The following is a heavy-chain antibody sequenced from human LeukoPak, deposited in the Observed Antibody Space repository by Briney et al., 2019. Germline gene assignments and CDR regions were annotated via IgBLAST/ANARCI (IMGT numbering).Heavy chain of an antibody. V-gene: IGHV3-30*02. D-gene: IGHD1-26*01. Sequence: PGGSLRLSCATSGFTFRDSDFHWVRQAPDKGLEWLTSIQFDGTKKDYADSVKGRFTISRDTSRNTVYLQMNRLTTEDTAVYYCSGETSGSGEYWGQGTLVIVSS. CDR2: IQFDGTKK. J-gene: IGHJ4*02. CDR3: SGETSGSGEY. CDR1: GFTFRDSD.